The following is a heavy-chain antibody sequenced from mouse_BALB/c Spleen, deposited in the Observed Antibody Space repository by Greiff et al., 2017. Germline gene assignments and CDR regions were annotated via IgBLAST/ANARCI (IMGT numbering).Heavy chain of an antibody. CDR3: AGTPGAMDY. V-gene: IGHV3-6*02. D-gene: IGHD3-1*01. CDR1: GYSITSGYY. Sequence: EVKLMESGPGLVKPSQSLSLTCSVTGYSITSGYYWNWIRQFPGNKLEWMGYISYDGSNNYNPSLKNRISITRDTSKNQFFLKLNSVTTEDTATYYCAGTPGAMDYWGQGTSVTGSS. CDR2: ISYDGSN. J-gene: IGHJ4*01.